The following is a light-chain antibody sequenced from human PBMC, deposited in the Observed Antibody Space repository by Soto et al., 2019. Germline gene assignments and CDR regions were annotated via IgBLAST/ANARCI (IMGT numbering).Light chain of an antibody. CDR1: QSLSRN. V-gene: IGKV3-15*01. CDR3: QQYEDWAYT. Sequence: EIVMTQSPATLSVSPGERATLSCRASQSLSRNLAWYQQKPGQAPRLLIYDASTRATGLPARFSGSGSGTAFTLTIDSLQSEDFAVYYCQQYEDWAYTFGQGTKLDIK. CDR2: DAS. J-gene: IGKJ2*01.